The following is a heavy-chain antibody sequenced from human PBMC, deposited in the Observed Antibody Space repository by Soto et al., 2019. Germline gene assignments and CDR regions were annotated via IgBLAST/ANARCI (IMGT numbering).Heavy chain of an antibody. J-gene: IGHJ4*02. CDR1: GGTFSSYA. V-gene: IGHV1-69*01. Sequence: QVQLVQSGAEVKKPGSSVKVSCKASGGTFSSYAISWVRQAPGQGLEWMGGTIPIFGTANYAQKFQGRVTITADESTSPAYMELSSLRSEDTAVYYCARASVQPQLVPVYYFDYWGQGTLVTVSS. CDR2: TIPIFGTA. CDR3: ARASVQPQLVPVYYFDY. D-gene: IGHD6-13*01.